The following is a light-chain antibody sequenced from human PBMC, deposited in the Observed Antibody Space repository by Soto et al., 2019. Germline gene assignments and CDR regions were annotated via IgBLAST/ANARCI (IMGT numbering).Light chain of an antibody. CDR1: QSVSSSY. J-gene: IGKJ1*01. CDR3: HQYGSSPRT. V-gene: IGKV3-20*01. CDR2: AAS. Sequence: EIVLTQSPGTLSLSPGERATLSCRASQSVSSSYLAWYQQKPGQAPRLLIYAASSRATGIPDRFSGSGSGTDFTLTISRLEPEDFAVFYCHQYGSSPRTFGQGTKV.